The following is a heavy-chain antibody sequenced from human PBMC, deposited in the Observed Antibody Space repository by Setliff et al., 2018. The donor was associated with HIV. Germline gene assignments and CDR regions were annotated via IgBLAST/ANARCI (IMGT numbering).Heavy chain of an antibody. CDR1: SASISSHYSSHY. CDR2: IYYSGST. V-gene: IGHV4-61*05. J-gene: IGHJ4*02. Sequence: SETLSLTCTVSSASISSHYSSHYWTWIRQSPGKGLEWIGYIYYSGSTSYNTSVKSRVTISVDTSKNRFSLKLSSATAADTAVYYCAIGTSGYPFDYWGQGTLVTVSS. CDR3: AIGTSGYPFDY. D-gene: IGHD3-22*01.